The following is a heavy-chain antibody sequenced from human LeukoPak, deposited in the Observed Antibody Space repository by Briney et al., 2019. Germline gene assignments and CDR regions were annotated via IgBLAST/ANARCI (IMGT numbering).Heavy chain of an antibody. CDR2: ISSSGSTI. Sequence: GGSLRLSCAASGFIFSDYYMSWIRQAPGKGLEWVSYISSSGSTIYYADSVKGRFTISRDNAKNSLSLQMNSLRAEDTAVYYCVRDFGGGRRDYWGQGTLVTVSS. J-gene: IGHJ4*02. CDR1: GFIFSDYY. V-gene: IGHV3-11*01. D-gene: IGHD4-23*01. CDR3: VRDFGGGRRDY.